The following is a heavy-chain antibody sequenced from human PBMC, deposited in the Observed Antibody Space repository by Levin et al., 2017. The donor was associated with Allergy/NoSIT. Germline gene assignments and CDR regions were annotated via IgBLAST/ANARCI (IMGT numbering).Heavy chain of an antibody. CDR3: ARFVVTPVSYFYMDV. D-gene: IGHD2-2*01. J-gene: IGHJ6*03. CDR2: FSTHNGNT. V-gene: IGHV1-18*01. Sequence: ASVKVSCKASGYTFKNYGISWVRQAPGQGLEWMGWFSTHNGNTNYAQSFQGRVTMTTDTSTSTADMELRSLISDDTAVYYCARFVVTPVSYFYMDVWGKGTTVTVSS. CDR1: GYTFKNYG.